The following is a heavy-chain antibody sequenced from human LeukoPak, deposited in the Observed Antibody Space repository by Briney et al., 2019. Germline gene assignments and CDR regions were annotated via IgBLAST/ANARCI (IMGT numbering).Heavy chain of an antibody. D-gene: IGHD3-22*01. J-gene: IGHJ6*02. CDR3: ARDFPRLYYDSSGYIYYYGMDV. CDR1: GFALSSHW. V-gene: IGHV3-7*01. CDR2: VNRDGSET. Sequence: GGSLRLSCAASGFALSSHWMTWVRQVPGRGPEWVANVNRDGSETYCLDSVKGRFTISKDNAKNSLYLQMNSLRAEDTAVYYCARDFPRLYYDSSGYIYYYGMDVWGQGTTVTVSS.